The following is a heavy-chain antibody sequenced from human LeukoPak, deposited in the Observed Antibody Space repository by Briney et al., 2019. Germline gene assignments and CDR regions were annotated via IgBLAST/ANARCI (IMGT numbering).Heavy chain of an antibody. Sequence: ASVKVSCKASGYTFTSYDINWVRQATGQGLEWMGWMNPNSGNTGYAQTFQGRVTMTRNTSISTAYMELSSLRSEDTAVYYCARAASITMVRGVINGFGYWGQGTLVTVSS. CDR2: MNPNSGNT. CDR1: GYTFTSYD. J-gene: IGHJ4*02. CDR3: ARAASITMVRGVINGFGY. V-gene: IGHV1-8*01. D-gene: IGHD3-10*01.